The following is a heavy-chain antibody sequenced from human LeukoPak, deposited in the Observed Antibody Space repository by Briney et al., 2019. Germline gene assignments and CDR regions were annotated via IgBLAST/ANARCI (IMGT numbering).Heavy chain of an antibody. Sequence: SETLSLTCTVSGGSISSGSYYWSCIRQPAGKGLECIGRIYTSGSTNYNPSLKSRVTISVDTSKNQFSLKLSSVTAADTAVYYCARGRIAAAGTDFDYWGQGTLVTVSS. J-gene: IGHJ4*02. V-gene: IGHV4-61*02. CDR3: ARGRIAAAGTDFDY. CDR1: GGSISSGSYY. D-gene: IGHD6-13*01. CDR2: IYTSGST.